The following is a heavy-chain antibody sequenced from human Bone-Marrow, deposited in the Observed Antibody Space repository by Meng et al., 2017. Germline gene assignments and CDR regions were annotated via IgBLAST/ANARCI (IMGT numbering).Heavy chain of an antibody. J-gene: IGHJ3*02. CDR3: TVYITGHI. D-gene: IGHD6-19*01. CDR2: IITKTNNYAT. Sequence: VQLGESGGGLVQPGGSLKLSCAASGFIFSGSDIHWVRQASGKGLEWVGRIITKTNNYATAYAASVKGRFTISRDDSLTTAYLQMNSLRSEDTALYYCTVYITGHIWGRGTMVTVSS. CDR1: GFIFSGSD. V-gene: IGHV3-73*02.